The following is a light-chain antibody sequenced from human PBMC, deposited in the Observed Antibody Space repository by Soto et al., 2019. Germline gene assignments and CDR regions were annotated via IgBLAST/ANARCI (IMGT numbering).Light chain of an antibody. V-gene: IGLV2-14*03. J-gene: IGLJ1*01. Sequence: QSVLTQPASVSGSPGQAITISCTGTSSDVGGYNYVSWYQHHPGKAPKLIIYDVTNRPSGVSNPFSGSKSGNTASLTISGLQPEDEADYYWSSYKTSNPPQKVFGPGTKVTVL. CDR3: SSYKTSNPPQKV. CDR2: DVT. CDR1: SSDVGGYNY.